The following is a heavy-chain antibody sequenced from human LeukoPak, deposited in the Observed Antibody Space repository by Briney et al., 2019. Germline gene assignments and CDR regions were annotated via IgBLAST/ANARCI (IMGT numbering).Heavy chain of an antibody. CDR2: IKSKTDGGTT. Sequence: GGSLRLSCAASGFTFSNAWMSWVRQAPGKGLEWVGRIKSKTDGGTTDYAAPVKGRFTISRDDSKNTLYPQMNSLKTEDTAVYYCTTDGVVVVPAAITYYYYYMDVWGKGTTVTVSS. CDR3: TTDGVVVVPAAITYYYYYMDV. D-gene: IGHD2-2*01. V-gene: IGHV3-15*01. J-gene: IGHJ6*03. CDR1: GFTFSNAW.